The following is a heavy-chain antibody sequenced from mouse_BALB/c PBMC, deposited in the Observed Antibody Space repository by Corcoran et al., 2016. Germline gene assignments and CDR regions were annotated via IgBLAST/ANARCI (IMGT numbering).Heavy chain of an antibody. Sequence: QIQLVQSGPELKKPGETVKISCKASGYTFTNYGMNWVKQAPGKGLKWMGWINTYTGEPTYADDFKGRFAFSLETSASTAYLQINNLKNEDMATYFCASYYGSSFPLAYWGQGTLVTVSA. V-gene: IGHV9-1*02. CDR3: ASYYGSSFPLAY. CDR1: GYTFTNYG. D-gene: IGHD1-1*01. CDR2: INTYTGEP. J-gene: IGHJ3*01.